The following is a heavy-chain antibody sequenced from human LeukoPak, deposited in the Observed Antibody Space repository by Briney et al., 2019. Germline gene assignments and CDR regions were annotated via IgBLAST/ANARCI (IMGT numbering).Heavy chain of an antibody. CDR3: AKVRAAAYIFDY. Sequence: GGTLRLSCAASGFTFTSYGMSWVRQAPGKGLEWVSVISGSGSSTYYAHSVKGRFTISRDNSKNTLSLQMNSLRAEDTAVYYCAKVRAAAYIFDYWGQGTLVTVSS. CDR2: ISGSGSST. D-gene: IGHD2-15*01. J-gene: IGHJ4*02. V-gene: IGHV3-23*01. CDR1: GFTFTSYG.